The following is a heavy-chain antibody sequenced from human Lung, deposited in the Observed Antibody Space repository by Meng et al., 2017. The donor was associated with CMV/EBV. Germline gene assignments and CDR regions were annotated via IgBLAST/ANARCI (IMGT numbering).Heavy chain of an antibody. J-gene: IGHJ4*02. Sequence: GESLKISCAGSGLTTISNYWMSWVRQAPGKGLEWLANIKQDGSEKYYVDSVKGRFTISRDNTNKSLYLQMSSLRAEDTAVYYCAREGRDLDDWGQGTLVTVSS. CDR2: IKQDGSEK. V-gene: IGHV3-7*01. CDR1: GLTTISNYW. CDR3: AREGRDLDD. D-gene: IGHD3-10*01.